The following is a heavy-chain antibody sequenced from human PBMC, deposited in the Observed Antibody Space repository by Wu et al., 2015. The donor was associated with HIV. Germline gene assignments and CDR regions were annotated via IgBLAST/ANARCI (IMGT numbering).Heavy chain of an antibody. CDR3: ARDQEDSSDYPFDY. V-gene: IGHV1-18*01. Sequence: QVQLVQSGVEVKKPGASVKVSCKASGYTFTSDGISWVRQAPGQGLEWMGWISAYNGNTNYAQKFQGRVTMTTDTSTTTVYMELRSLRSDDTAVYYCARDQEDSSDYPFDYWGQGTLVIVSS. D-gene: IGHD3-22*01. J-gene: IGHJ4*02. CDR2: ISAYNGNT. CDR1: GYTFTSDG.